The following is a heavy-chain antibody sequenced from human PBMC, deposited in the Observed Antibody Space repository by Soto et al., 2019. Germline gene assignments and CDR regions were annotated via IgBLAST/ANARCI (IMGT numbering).Heavy chain of an antibody. V-gene: IGHV1-69*13. CDR1: GGTFSSYA. J-gene: IGHJ5*02. CDR2: IIPIFGTA. Sequence: PVKVSCKASGGTFSSYAISWVRQAPGQGLEWMGGIIPIFGTANYAQKFQGRVTITADESTSTAYMELSSLRSEDTAVYYCASRFTSFNTMIEPQGWFDPWGQGTLVTVSS. CDR3: ASRFTSFNTMIEPQGWFDP. D-gene: IGHD3-22*01.